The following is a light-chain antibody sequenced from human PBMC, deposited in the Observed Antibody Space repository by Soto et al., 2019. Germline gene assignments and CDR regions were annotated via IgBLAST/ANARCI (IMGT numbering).Light chain of an antibody. CDR1: QSVLYSPNNKNY. J-gene: IGKJ2*01. Sequence: IVMTQSPDSQAVSLGERATIDCKSSQSVLYSPNNKNYLAWFQQKPGQPPKLLIYWASTRESGVPDRFSGSVSGTDFTLTISSLQAEDVAVYYCHQYYSIPYTFGQGTKLEIK. V-gene: IGKV4-1*01. CDR3: HQYYSIPYT. CDR2: WAS.